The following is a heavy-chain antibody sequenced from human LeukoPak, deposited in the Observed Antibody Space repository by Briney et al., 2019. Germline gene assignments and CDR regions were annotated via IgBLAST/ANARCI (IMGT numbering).Heavy chain of an antibody. Sequence: PGGSLRLSCAASGFTFSSYAMSWVRQAPGKGPEWVSAISGSGGSTYYADSVKGRFTISRDNSKNTLYLQMNSLRAEDTAVYYCAKAPSLYSYGNRVDYWGQGTLVTVSS. CDR3: AKAPSLYSYGNRVDY. CDR1: GFTFSSYA. J-gene: IGHJ4*02. V-gene: IGHV3-23*01. D-gene: IGHD5-18*01. CDR2: ISGSGGST.